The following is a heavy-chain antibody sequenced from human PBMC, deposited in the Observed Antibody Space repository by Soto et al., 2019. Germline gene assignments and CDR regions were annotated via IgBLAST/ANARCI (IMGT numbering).Heavy chain of an antibody. CDR1: GFTFSDYY. V-gene: IGHV3-11*01. J-gene: IGHJ4*02. Sequence: LRLSCAASGFTFSDYYMSWIRQAPGKGLEWVSYISSSGSTIYYADSVKGRFTISRDNAKNSLYLQMNSLRAEDTAVYYCASVPVGATFFDYWGQGTLVTVSS. CDR2: ISSSGSTI. CDR3: ASVPVGATFFDY. D-gene: IGHD1-26*01.